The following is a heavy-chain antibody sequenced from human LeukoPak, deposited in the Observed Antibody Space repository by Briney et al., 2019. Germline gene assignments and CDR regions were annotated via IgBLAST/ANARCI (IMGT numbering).Heavy chain of an antibody. CDR1: GGSISSYY. Sequence: SETLSLTCTVSGGSISSYYWSWIRQPPGKGLEWIGYIYYSGSTNYNPSLKSRVTISVDTSKNQFSLKLSSVTAADTAVYYCARADSLYYDSSGYYYVHYYYYMDVWGKGTTVTVSS. V-gene: IGHV4-59*12. CDR2: IYYSGST. CDR3: ARADSLYYDSSGYYYVHYYYYMDV. J-gene: IGHJ6*03. D-gene: IGHD3-22*01.